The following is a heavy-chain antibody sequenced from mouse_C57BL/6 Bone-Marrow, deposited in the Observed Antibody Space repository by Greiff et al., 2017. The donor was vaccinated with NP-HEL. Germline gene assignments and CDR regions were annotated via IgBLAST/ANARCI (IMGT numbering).Heavy chain of an antibody. CDR3: ARGTVVATGNAMDY. CDR1: GFTFSDYG. D-gene: IGHD1-1*01. J-gene: IGHJ4*01. CDR2: ISSGSSTI. Sequence: EVKLQESGGGLVKPGGSLKLSCAASGFTFSDYGMHWVRQAPEKGLEWVAYISSGSSTIYYADTVKGRFTISRDNAKNTLFLQMTSLRSEDTAMYYCARGTVVATGNAMDYWGQGTSVTVSS. V-gene: IGHV5-17*01.